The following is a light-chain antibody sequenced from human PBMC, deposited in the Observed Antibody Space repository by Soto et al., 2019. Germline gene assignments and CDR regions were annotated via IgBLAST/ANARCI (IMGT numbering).Light chain of an antibody. J-gene: IGLJ3*02. V-gene: IGLV1-40*01. Sequence: QSVLTQPPSVSGAPGQRVNISCTGSSSNIGAGYGVHWYQQLPGTAPKLLIYVNSNRPSGVPDRFSGSKSGTSASLAITGLRAEDEADYYCQSYDSSLSGWVFGGGTKLTVL. CDR2: VNS. CDR1: SSNIGAGYG. CDR3: QSYDSSLSGWV.